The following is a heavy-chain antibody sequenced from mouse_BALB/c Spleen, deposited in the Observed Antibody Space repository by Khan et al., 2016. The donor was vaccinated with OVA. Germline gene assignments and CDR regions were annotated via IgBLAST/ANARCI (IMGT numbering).Heavy chain of an antibody. Sequence: QVQLQQSGPELKKPGETVRISCKASGYTFTTAGIQWVQKMPGKGLKWIGWINTHSGVPKYAEDFKGRFAFSLEISVSTTYLQITNLKNEDTATYFCARGGAAYYRDDGGAMEYWGQETSVTVSS. V-gene: IGHV9-4*02. CDR3: ARGGAAYYRDDGGAMEY. CDR1: GYTFTTAG. J-gene: IGHJ4*01. D-gene: IGHD2-14*01. CDR2: INTHSGVP.